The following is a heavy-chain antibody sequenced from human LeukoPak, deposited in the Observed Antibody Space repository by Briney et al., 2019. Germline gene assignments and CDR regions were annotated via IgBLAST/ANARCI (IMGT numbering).Heavy chain of an antibody. Sequence: SETLSLTCAVYGGSISSGSYYWSWIRQPAGKGLEWIGRIYTSGSTNYNPSLKSRVTISVDTSKNQFSLKLSSVTAADTAVYYCARGMSSGYSDYWGQGTLVTVSS. D-gene: IGHD3-22*01. V-gene: IGHV4-61*02. CDR1: GGSISSGSYY. CDR3: ARGMSSGYSDY. J-gene: IGHJ4*02. CDR2: IYTSGST.